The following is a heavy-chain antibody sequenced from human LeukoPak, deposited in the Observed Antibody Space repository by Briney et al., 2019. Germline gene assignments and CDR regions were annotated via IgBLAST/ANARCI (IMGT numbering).Heavy chain of an antibody. CDR3: ARGPDYGDRLDYFDY. Sequence: GGSLRLSCAASGFTFTRHWMGWVRQAPGKELEWVASVKKDGNQYSVDSVKGRFIISGNNARNSLSLQMNSLRVEDTAIYFCARGPDYGDRLDYFDYWGQGTPVTVSS. CDR1: GFTFTRHW. CDR2: VKKDGNQ. V-gene: IGHV3-7*01. J-gene: IGHJ4*02. D-gene: IGHD4-17*01.